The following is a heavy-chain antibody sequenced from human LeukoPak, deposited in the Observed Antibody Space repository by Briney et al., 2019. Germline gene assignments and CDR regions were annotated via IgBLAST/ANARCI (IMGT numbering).Heavy chain of an antibody. Sequence: ASVKVSRKVSVYTLTELSMHWVRQAPGKGLEWMGGFDPEDGETIYAQKFQGRVTMTEDTSTDTAYMELSSLRSEDTAVYYCATDALWFGELFGHWGQGTLVTVSS. CDR2: FDPEDGET. J-gene: IGHJ5*02. CDR3: ATDALWFGELFGH. CDR1: VYTLTELS. V-gene: IGHV1-24*01. D-gene: IGHD3-10*01.